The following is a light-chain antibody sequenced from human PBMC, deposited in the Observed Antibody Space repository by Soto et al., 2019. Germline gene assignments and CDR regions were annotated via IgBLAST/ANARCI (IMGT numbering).Light chain of an antibody. CDR3: QQSYNPLWT. CDR1: QSITNY. CDR2: RVS. Sequence: DIQMTQSPSSLSASVGDRVTITCRASQSITNYLNWYQQKPGRAPKLLISRVSSLQSGVPLRFSGSASGTDFTLTISSLQPEDSAIYYCQQSYNPLWTFGQGTKLEI. V-gene: IGKV1-39*01. J-gene: IGKJ1*01.